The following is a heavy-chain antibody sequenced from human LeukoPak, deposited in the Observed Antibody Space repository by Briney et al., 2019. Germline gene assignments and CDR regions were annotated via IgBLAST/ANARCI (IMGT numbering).Heavy chain of an antibody. D-gene: IGHD3-10*01. CDR3: ARARRAPMVRGVINWFDP. CDR1: GFTFDDYG. V-gene: IGHV3-20*04. CDR2: INWNGGST. Sequence: PGGSLRLSCAASGFTFDDYGMSWVRQAPGKGLEWVSGINWNGGSTGYADSVKGRFTISRDNAKNSRYLQMNSLRAEDTALYYCARARRAPMVRGVINWFDPWGQGTLVTVSS. J-gene: IGHJ5*02.